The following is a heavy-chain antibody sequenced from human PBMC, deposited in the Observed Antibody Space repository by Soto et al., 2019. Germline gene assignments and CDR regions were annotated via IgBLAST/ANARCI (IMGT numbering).Heavy chain of an antibody. CDR1: GFSLKTERMG. D-gene: IGHD4-17*01. CDR3: ALIRTNDYVHWKFDR. Sequence: QVTLKESGPVLVRPTETLTLTCTVSGFSLKTERMGVSWIRQPPGKALEWLAHIFSNDEKAYSTSLRSRLTISKDTSPSRVVLTLTNMDPGDTATYHCALIRTNDYVHWKFDRWGRGPLVSVSS. V-gene: IGHV2-26*01. CDR2: IFSNDEK. J-gene: IGHJ2*01.